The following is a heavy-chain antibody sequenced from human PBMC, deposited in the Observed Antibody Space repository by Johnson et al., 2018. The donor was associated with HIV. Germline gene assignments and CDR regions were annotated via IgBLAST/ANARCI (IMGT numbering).Heavy chain of an antibody. CDR1: GFTFSDYY. V-gene: IGHV3-11*04. CDR2: ISSSGSTI. D-gene: IGHD5-18*01. CDR3: SRLPTGYSRDGFDI. Sequence: VQLVESGGGLVKPGGSLRLSCAASGFTFSDYYMSWIRQAPGKGLEWVSYISSSGSTIYYAEPVKGRFTISRDNAKNSLYLQMNSLRADDTSVYYCSRLPTGYSRDGFDIWGQGTMVTVSS. J-gene: IGHJ3*02.